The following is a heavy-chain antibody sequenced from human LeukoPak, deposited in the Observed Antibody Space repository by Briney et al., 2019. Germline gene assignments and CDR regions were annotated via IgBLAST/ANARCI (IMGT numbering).Heavy chain of an antibody. Sequence: ASVKVSCKASGYNFITIATSWVLQAPGQGLEWMGWSSAYNGDGNFVQKFQSRVTMTTDTSTNTAYMELRSLRYDDTAVYYCARGGPWVVATINDYYLDVWAKGPRSPSP. CDR3: ARGGPWVVATINDYYLDV. J-gene: IGHJ6*03. CDR1: GYNFITIA. CDR2: SSAYNGDG. D-gene: IGHD5-24*01. V-gene: IGHV1-18*01.